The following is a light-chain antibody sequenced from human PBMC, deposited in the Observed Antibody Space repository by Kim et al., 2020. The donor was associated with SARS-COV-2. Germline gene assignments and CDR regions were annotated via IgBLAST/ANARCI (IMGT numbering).Light chain of an antibody. CDR1: NGPVTDDLY. CDR3: LLYGGVRV. V-gene: IGLV7-46*01. CDR2: DTS. J-gene: IGLJ3*02. Sequence: PGTTVTPPGGAWNGPVTDDLYPYLLQQKPGQAPRTLIYDTSNRNSWTPARFSGSLLGGKAALTISGAQPEDEADYYCLLYGGVRVFGGGTQLTVL.